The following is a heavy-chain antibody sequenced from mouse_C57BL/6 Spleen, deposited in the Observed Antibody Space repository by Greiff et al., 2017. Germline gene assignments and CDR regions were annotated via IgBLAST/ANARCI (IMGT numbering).Heavy chain of an antibody. CDR1: GFTFSNYW. V-gene: IGHV6-3*01. D-gene: IGHD2-4*01. CDR2: IRLKSDNYAT. Sequence: EVKLVESGGGLVQPGGSMKLSCVASGFTFSNYWMNWVRQSPEKGLEWVAQIRLKSDNYATHYAVSVKGRLTISRDDSKSRVYLQMNNLRAEDTGIYYCAGIDYSSWVAYWGQGTMVTVSA. CDR3: AGIDYSSWVAY. J-gene: IGHJ3*01.